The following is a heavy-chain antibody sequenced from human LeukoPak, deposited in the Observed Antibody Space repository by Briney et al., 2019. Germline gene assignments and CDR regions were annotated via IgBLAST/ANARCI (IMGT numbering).Heavy chain of an antibody. Sequence: GGSLRLSCAVSGFSVTNNYMSWVRQAPGKGLEWVSVFYVGGATYYADSVKGRFTVSRDNSKNTLYLQMNSLRVEDTAVYYCAKGVAVAGDYFDYWGQGTLVTVSS. V-gene: IGHV3-53*05. CDR3: AKGVAVAGDYFDY. D-gene: IGHD6-19*01. CDR1: GFSVTNNY. CDR2: FYVGGAT. J-gene: IGHJ4*02.